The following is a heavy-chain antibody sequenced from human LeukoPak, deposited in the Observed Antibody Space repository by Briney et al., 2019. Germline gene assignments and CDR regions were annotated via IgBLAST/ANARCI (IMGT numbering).Heavy chain of an antibody. CDR2: IWYDGSNK. Sequence: GGSLRLSCAASGFTLSSYGMHWVRQAPGKGLEWVAVIWYDGSNKYYADSVKGRFTISRDNSKNTLYLQMNSLRAEDTAVYYCARFGSSSWLPFDYWGQGTLVTVSS. D-gene: IGHD6-13*01. V-gene: IGHV3-33*01. CDR1: GFTLSSYG. CDR3: ARFGSSSWLPFDY. J-gene: IGHJ4*02.